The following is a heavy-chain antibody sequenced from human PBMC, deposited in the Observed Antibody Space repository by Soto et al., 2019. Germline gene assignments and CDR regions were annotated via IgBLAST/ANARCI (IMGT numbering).Heavy chain of an antibody. D-gene: IGHD4-17*01. J-gene: IGHJ4*02. CDR1: GGSISSHGYY. CDR2: IYYSGTT. CDR3: ARGATVTQYDY. Sequence: SETLSLTCTVSGGSISSHGYYWGWIRQPPGKGLEWIGTIYYSGTTFYNPSLKSRVTISVDTSRSQISLKVSSLTAADSAVYYCARGATVTQYDYWGQGTLVTVSS. V-gene: IGHV4-39*07.